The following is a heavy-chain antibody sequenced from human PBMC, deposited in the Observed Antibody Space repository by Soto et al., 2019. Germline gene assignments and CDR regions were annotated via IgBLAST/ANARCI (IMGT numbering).Heavy chain of an antibody. D-gene: IGHD4-4*01. J-gene: IGHJ6*01. Sequence: PVDSLKISCKFSGYTFTDYVIFCVLQLPGKGLEWMGIIYPGDSDTRYSPSFQGHVNIKVDKSTSTDYLQWKTLKASDTAMYYCERNISNFRYYYYDMEVWGQGTTV. CDR3: ERNISNFRYYYYDMEV. V-gene: IGHV5-51*01. CDR2: IYPGDSDT. CDR1: GYTFTDYV.